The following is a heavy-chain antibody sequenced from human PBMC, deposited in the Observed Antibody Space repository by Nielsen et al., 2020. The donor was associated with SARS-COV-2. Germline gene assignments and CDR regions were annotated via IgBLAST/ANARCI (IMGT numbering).Heavy chain of an antibody. V-gene: IGHV3-21*01. Sequence: WIRQPPGKGLEWVSSISSSSSYIYYADSVKGRFTISRDNAKNSLYLQMNSLRAEDTAVYYCARDSLDAFDIWGQGTMVTVSS. CDR3: ARDSLDAFDI. J-gene: IGHJ3*02. CDR2: ISSSSSYI.